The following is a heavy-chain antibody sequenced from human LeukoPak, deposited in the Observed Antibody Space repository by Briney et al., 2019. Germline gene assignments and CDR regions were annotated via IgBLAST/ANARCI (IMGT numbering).Heavy chain of an antibody. J-gene: IGHJ4*02. CDR2: IYYSGST. CDR3: ARQYRSSTSCSYYFDY. CDR1: GGSISSYY. Sequence: SETLSLTCTVSGGSISSYYWSWIRQPPGKGLEWIGYIYYSGSTDYNPSLKSRVTMSVDTSKNQFSLKLSSVTAADTAVYYCARQYRSSTSCSYYFDYWGQGTLVTVSS. V-gene: IGHV4-59*08. D-gene: IGHD2-2*01.